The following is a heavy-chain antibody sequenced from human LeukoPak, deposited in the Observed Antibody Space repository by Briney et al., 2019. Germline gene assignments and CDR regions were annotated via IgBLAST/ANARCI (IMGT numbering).Heavy chain of an antibody. J-gene: IGHJ6*04. D-gene: IGHD3-10*01. CDR1: GYTFTGYY. Sequence: GASVKVSCKASGYTFTGYYMHWVRQAPGQGLEWMGWINPNSGGTNYAQKFQGWVTMTRDTSISTAYMKLSRLRSDDTAVYYCARALAPRRNTTPLVVRGGVRRHHYYYYGMDVWGKGTTVTVSS. V-gene: IGHV1-2*04. CDR3: ARALAPRRNTTPLVVRGGVRRHHYYYYGMDV. CDR2: INPNSGGT.